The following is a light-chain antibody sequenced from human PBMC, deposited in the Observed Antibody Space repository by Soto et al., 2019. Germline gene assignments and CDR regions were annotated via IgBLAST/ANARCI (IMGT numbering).Light chain of an antibody. CDR1: QSVSSN. V-gene: IGKV3-15*01. CDR3: QQYNNRPLT. J-gene: IGKJ4*01. CDR2: GAS. Sequence: EIVMTQSPATLSVSPGERATLSCRASQSVSSNLAWYQQKPGQAPRLLIYGASTRATGIPARFSGSGSGTELTLTISSLQSEDFAVYYCQQYNNRPLTFGGGTKV.